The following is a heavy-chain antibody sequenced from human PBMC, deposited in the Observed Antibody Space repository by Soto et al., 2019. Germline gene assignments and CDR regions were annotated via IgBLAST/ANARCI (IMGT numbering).Heavy chain of an antibody. CDR1: GYTFTSYD. Sequence: GASVKVSCKASGYTFTSYDINWVRQATGQGLEWMGWMNPNSGNTGYAQKFQGRVTMTRNTSISTAYMELSSLRSEDTAVYYCARGRCSSTSCVREYWFDPWGQGTPVTVSS. D-gene: IGHD2-2*01. J-gene: IGHJ5*02. CDR2: MNPNSGNT. CDR3: ARGRCSSTSCVREYWFDP. V-gene: IGHV1-8*01.